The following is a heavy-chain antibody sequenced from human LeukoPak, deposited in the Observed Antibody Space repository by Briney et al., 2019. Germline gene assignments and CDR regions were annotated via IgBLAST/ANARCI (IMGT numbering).Heavy chain of an antibody. D-gene: IGHD2-2*01. Sequence: ASVKVSCEASGYTFTGYYMHWVRQAPGQGLEWMGWINPNSGATSYPQKFQGRVTMTRDTSISTAYVELSRLRSDDTAVYYCARDGACSSASCQNFDYWGQGTLVTVSS. CDR2: INPNSGAT. J-gene: IGHJ4*02. CDR3: ARDGACSSASCQNFDY. V-gene: IGHV1-2*02. CDR1: GYTFTGYY.